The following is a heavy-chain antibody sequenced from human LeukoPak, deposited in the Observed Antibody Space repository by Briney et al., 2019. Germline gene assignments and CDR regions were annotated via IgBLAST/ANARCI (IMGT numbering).Heavy chain of an antibody. J-gene: IGHJ6*03. V-gene: IGHV3-74*01. Sequence: QPGGPLRLSCAASGFTFSTYWMHGCRQVPGRGLMWGSQINVDGSSTNYADSVKGRFTISRDNTKNTLSLQMNSLKAEHRDVYYCERGIGDWSYYYYYYYTDVWGKGTTVTVSS. D-gene: IGHD2-21*01. CDR3: ERGIGDWSYYYYYYYTDV. CDR2: INVDGSST. CDR1: GFTFSTYW.